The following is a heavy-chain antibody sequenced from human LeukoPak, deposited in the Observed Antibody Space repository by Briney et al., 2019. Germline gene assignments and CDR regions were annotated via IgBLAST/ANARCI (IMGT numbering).Heavy chain of an antibody. D-gene: IGHD1-26*01. CDR1: GFTFSSYG. V-gene: IGHV3-30*03. CDR2: ISYDGSNK. CDR3: ARGPYSGSHYYYYYMDV. Sequence: GGSLRLSCAASGFTFSSYGMHWVRQAPGKGLEWVAVISYDGSNKYYADSVKGRFTISRDNSKNTLYLQMNSLRAEDTAVYYCARGPYSGSHYYYYYMDVWGKGTTVTISS. J-gene: IGHJ6*03.